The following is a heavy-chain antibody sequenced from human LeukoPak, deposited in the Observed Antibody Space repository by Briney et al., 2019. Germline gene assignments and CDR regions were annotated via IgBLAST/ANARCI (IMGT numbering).Heavy chain of an antibody. J-gene: IGHJ4*02. V-gene: IGHV3-21*01. Sequence: GGSLRLSCAASGFTFSSYTMNWVRQAPGRGLEWVSSISRSSSYIYYGDSVKGRFTISRDNSKNTLYLQMNSLRAEDTAVYYCAKETIEDGYGDYWGQGTLVTVSS. CDR1: GFTFSSYT. CDR3: AKETIEDGYGDY. D-gene: IGHD5-24*01. CDR2: ISRSSSYI.